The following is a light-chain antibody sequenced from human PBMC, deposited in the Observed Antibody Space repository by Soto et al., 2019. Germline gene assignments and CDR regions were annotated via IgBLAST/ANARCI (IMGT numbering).Light chain of an antibody. CDR2: DVS. V-gene: IGLV2-14*01. Sequence: QSALPQPASVSGSPGQSITISCTGTSSDVGGYNYVSWYQQHPGKAPKLMIYDVSNRPSGVSNRFSGSKSGNTASLTISGLQAEDEADYYCSSYTSSSPYVVFGGGTQLTVL. CDR1: SSDVGGYNY. J-gene: IGLJ2*01. CDR3: SSYTSSSPYVV.